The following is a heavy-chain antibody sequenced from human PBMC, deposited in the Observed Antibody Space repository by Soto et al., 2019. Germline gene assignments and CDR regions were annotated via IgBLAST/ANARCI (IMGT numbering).Heavy chain of an antibody. Sequence: EVQLLESGGGLVQPGGSLRLSCAASGFTFSSYAMSWVRQAPGKGLEWVSAISGSGGSTYYADSVKGRFTISRDNSKNTLYLQMNSLRAEDTAVYYCAKDKRHSSSSVGPKMGDYWGQGTLVTVSS. J-gene: IGHJ4*02. CDR3: AKDKRHSSSSVGPKMGDY. V-gene: IGHV3-23*01. CDR1: GFTFSSYA. CDR2: ISGSGGST. D-gene: IGHD6-6*01.